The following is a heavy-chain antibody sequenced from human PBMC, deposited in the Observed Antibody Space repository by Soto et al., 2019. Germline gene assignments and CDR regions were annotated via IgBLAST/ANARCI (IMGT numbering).Heavy chain of an antibody. V-gene: IGHV3-23*01. CDR1: GFTFSNYA. J-gene: IGHJ4*02. Sequence: EVQLLESGGGLVQPGGSLRLSCAASGFTFSNYAMSGVRQAQGKGLEWVSAISGSADTTYYADSVKGSFTISRDNSKNTLYMQMSSLRVEDTAVYYCAKRSFYVDYWGQGTLDTVSS. CDR3: AKRSFYVDY. CDR2: ISGSADTT.